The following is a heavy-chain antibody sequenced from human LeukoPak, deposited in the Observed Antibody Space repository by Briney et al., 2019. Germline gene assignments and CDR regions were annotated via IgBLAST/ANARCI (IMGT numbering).Heavy chain of an antibody. Sequence: GGTLRLSCAASGLSFNSFGMSWVRQAPGKGLEWVSTISGSGGDTYYADSVKGRFTISRDNAKNTLNLQMNSLRAEDTAVYYCARDLGQYYDTSDNWFDPWGQGTLVTVSS. CDR2: ISGSGGDT. V-gene: IGHV3-23*01. D-gene: IGHD3-22*01. CDR3: ARDLGQYYDTSDNWFDP. CDR1: GLSFNSFG. J-gene: IGHJ5*02.